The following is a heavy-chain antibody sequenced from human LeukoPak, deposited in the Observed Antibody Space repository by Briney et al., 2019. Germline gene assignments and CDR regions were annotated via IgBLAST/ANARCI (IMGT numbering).Heavy chain of an antibody. CDR2: INHSGST. D-gene: IGHD6-19*01. J-gene: IGHJ4*02. CDR1: GGSFSGYY. Sequence: SETLSLTCAVYGGSFSGYYWSWIRQPPGKGLEWIGEINHSGSTNYNPSLKSRVTISVDTSKNQFSLKLSPVTAADTAVYYCARGPRGWYHLHYFDYWGQGTLVTVSS. CDR3: ARGPRGWYHLHYFDY. V-gene: IGHV4-34*01.